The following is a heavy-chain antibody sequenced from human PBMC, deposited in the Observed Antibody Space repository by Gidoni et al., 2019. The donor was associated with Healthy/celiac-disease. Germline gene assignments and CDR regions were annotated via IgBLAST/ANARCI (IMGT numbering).Heavy chain of an antibody. J-gene: IGHJ4*02. D-gene: IGHD3-9*01. CDR3: AKVAILRYFDWLLSGYFDY. CDR2: ISGSGGST. CDR1: RFTFTCYS. V-gene: IGHV3-23*01. Sequence: EVQLLESGGGLVQSGGSLRLSCAASRFTFTCYSMSWVRQATGKGLEWVSAISGSGGSTYYADSVKGRFTISRDNSKNTLYLQMNSLRAEDTAVYYCAKVAILRYFDWLLSGYFDYWGQGTLVTVSS.